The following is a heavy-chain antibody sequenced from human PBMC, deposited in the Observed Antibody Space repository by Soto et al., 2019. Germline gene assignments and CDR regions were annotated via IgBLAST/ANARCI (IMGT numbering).Heavy chain of an antibody. CDR1: GFTFSSYS. CDR2: ISSSSSTI. J-gene: IGHJ4*02. V-gene: IGHV3-48*02. Sequence: GGSLRLSCAASGFTFSSYSMNWVRQAPGKGLEWVSYISSSSSTIYYADSVKGRFTISRDNAKNSLYLQMNSLRDEDTAVYYCARGSEYCSSTSCYMTDWGQGTLVTVSS. CDR3: ARGSEYCSSTSCYMTD. D-gene: IGHD2-2*02.